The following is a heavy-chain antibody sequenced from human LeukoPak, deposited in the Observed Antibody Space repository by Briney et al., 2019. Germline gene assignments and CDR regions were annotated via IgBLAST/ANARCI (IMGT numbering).Heavy chain of an antibody. CDR2: IYYSGST. V-gene: IGHV4-39*07. CDR1: GGSISSSSYY. CDR3: ARGHILTGYWTLNFDY. J-gene: IGHJ4*02. D-gene: IGHD3-9*01. Sequence: SETLSLTCTVSGGSISSSSYYWGWIRQPPGKGLEWIGSIYYSGSTYYNPSLKSRVTISVDTSKNQFSLKLSSVTAADTAVYYCARGHILTGYWTLNFDYWGQGTLVTVSS.